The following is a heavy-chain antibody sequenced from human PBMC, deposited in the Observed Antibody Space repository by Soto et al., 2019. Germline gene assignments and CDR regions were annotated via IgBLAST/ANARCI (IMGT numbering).Heavy chain of an antibody. V-gene: IGHV4-34*01. CDR3: ARGGLLWFGEPPGEFDY. D-gene: IGHD3-10*01. CDR2: INHSGST. J-gene: IGHJ4*02. Sequence: SETLSLTCAVYGGSFSGYYWSWIRQPPGKGLEWIGEINHSGSTNYNPSLKSRVTISVDTSKNQFSLKLSSVTAADTAMYYCARGGLLWFGEPPGEFDYWGQGTLVTVSS. CDR1: GGSFSGYY.